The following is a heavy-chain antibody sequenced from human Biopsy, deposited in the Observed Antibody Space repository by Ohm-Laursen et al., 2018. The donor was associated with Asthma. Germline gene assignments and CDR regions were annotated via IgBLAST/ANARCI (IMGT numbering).Heavy chain of an antibody. CDR3: ASDFPKDYVRYNFQF. CDR2: HDHEEGGT. J-gene: IGHJ4*02. V-gene: IGHV1-24*01. CDR1: GYSLTDLS. Sequence: GSSVNVSCKISGYSLTDLSMHWVRQAPGQGLEWMGGHDHEEGGTVNARRFQGRVTMTEDTSTDTAYMELSSLSSDDTAVYYCASDFPKDYVRYNFQFWGPGTLVTVSS. D-gene: IGHD4-17*01.